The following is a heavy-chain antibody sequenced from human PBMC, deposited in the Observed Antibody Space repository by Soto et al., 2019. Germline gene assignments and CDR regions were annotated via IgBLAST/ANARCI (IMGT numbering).Heavy chain of an antibody. CDR2: IIPIFGTA. CDR3: ARIKYYDSSGYYYARYYFDY. D-gene: IGHD3-22*01. CDR1: AGTFSSHA. J-gene: IGHJ4*02. Sequence: SVKVSCKTSAGTFSSHAISWVRQAPGQRHQWMGGIIPIFGTANYAQKFQGRVTITADESTSTAYMELSSLRSEDTAVYYCARIKYYDSSGYYYARYYFDYWGQGTLVTVSS. V-gene: IGHV1-69*13.